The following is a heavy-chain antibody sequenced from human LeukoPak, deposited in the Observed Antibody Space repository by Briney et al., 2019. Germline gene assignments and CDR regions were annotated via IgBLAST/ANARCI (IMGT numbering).Heavy chain of an antibody. CDR2: INTDGTVT. CDR3: ATKQWLAPPPDS. CDR1: GFTFSKYW. Sequence: RGSLRLSCAASGFTFSKYWMLWVRQAPGEGLESVSRINTDGTVTTYADSVKGRFTVSRDNADNTMFLQMNSVRDEDTAVYYCATKQWLAPPPDSWGQGTPVTVSS. J-gene: IGHJ4*02. D-gene: IGHD6-19*01. V-gene: IGHV3-74*01.